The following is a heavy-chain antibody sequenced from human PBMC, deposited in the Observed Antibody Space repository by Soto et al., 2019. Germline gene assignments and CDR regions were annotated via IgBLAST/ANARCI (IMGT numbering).Heavy chain of an antibody. V-gene: IGHV4-4*02. CDR2: IYHSGST. CDR1: GGSIRSNKW. J-gene: IGHJ4*02. CDR3: ARWGDWMQQVL. Sequence: QVQLQESGPGLVKPSETLSLTCGVSGGSIRSNKWWSWVRQSPGKGLEWIGEIYHSGSTNYNPSLKSRVTLTGDKSKNQSSLKLNSVTAADTAVYYCARWGDWMQQVLWGQGTLVTVSS. D-gene: IGHD5-18*01.